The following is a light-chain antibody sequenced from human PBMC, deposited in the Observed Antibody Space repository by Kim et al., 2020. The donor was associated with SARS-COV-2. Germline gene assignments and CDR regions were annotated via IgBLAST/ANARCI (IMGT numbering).Light chain of an antibody. CDR2: AAS. V-gene: IGKV3-15*01. Sequence: SPGERATLSCRASQSVNSNLAWYQQKPGQAPRLLIYAASTRATGIPATFSGSGSGTEFTLTISSLQSEDFAVYYCQQYNNWPRRTFGQGTKVDIK. J-gene: IGKJ1*01. CDR3: QQYNNWPRRT. CDR1: QSVNSN.